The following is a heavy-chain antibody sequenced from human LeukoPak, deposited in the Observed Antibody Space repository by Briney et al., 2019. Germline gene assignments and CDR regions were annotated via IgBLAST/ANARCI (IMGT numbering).Heavy chain of an antibody. CDR1: GGSISSGRYD. CDR3: ASSGSYSYYYYMDV. D-gene: IGHD1-26*01. J-gene: IGHJ6*03. V-gene: IGHV4-61*02. CDR2: IYTSGST. Sequence: PSQSLSLTCTVPGGSISSGRYDSGWIRQPAGKGLEWIGRIYTSGSTNYNPPLKRRVTISVDTSKNQFPLKLSSVTAADTAVYYCASSGSYSYYYYMDVWGKGTTVTVSS.